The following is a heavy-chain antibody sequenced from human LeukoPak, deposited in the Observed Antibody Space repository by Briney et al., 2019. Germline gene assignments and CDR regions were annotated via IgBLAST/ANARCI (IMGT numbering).Heavy chain of an antibody. Sequence: GGSLRLSCAASGFTVSSNYMSWVRQAPGKGLEWVSAISGSGGSTYYADSVKGRFTIPRDNSKNTLYLQMNSLRAEDTAVYYCANYPAAGADYWGQGTLVAVSS. CDR2: ISGSGGST. D-gene: IGHD6-13*01. CDR3: ANYPAAGADY. V-gene: IGHV3-23*01. CDR1: GFTVSSNY. J-gene: IGHJ4*02.